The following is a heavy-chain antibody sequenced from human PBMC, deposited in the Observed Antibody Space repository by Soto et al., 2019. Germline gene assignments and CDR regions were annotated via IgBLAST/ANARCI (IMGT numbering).Heavy chain of an antibody. V-gene: IGHV4-59*11. D-gene: IGHD3-16*01. Sequence: SETLSLTCTVSGGSMRSHYCTWLRQPPGKGLEWIGYISYSGSTYYNPSLKSRVTISADTSRNQFSLKLSSVIAADTAVYYCARADPDASVGYWGQGTLVTVSS. CDR3: ARADPDASVGY. J-gene: IGHJ4*02. CDR2: ISYSGST. CDR1: GGSMRSHY.